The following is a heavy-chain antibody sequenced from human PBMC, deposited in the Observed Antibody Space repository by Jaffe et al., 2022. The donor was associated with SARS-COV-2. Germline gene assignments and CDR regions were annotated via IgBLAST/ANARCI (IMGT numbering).Heavy chain of an antibody. V-gene: IGHV3-13*04. D-gene: IGHD3-22*01. CDR1: GFTFSSYD. J-gene: IGHJ4*02. CDR3: ARAAFYRDTSGHLRRYFDY. CDR2: IGTAGDT. Sequence: EVQLVESGGGLVQPGGSLRLSCAASGFTFSSYDMHWVRQGTGKGVEWVSSIGTAGDTYYLGSVKGRFTISRENAKNSLYLQMNTLRAGDTAVYYCARAAFYRDTSGHLRRYFDYWGQGTLVTVSS.